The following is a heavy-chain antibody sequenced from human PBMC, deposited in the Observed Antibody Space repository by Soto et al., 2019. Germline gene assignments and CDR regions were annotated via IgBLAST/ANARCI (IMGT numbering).Heavy chain of an antibody. V-gene: IGHV3-48*02. CDR2: ITGDSRVI. CDR3: AREGTNGNGWFAY. J-gene: IGHJ5*01. D-gene: IGHD2-8*01. Sequence: EVQLVESGGGLVQPGGSLRLSCAGSGFIFSTYSMTWVRQAPGKGLEWISFITGDSRVIYYADSKKGRFTISRDNAKNSLYLQMNSLRDEDTAVYYCAREGTNGNGWFAYWGQGILVTVSS. CDR1: GFIFSTYS.